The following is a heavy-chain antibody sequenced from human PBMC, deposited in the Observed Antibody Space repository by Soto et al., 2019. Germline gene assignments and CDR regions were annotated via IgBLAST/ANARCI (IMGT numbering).Heavy chain of an antibody. D-gene: IGHD3-3*01. V-gene: IGHV1-69*06. CDR2: IIPIFGTA. Sequence: SVKVSCKTSGGTFSSYAISWVRQAPGQGLEWMGGIIPIFGTANYAQKFQGRVTITADKYTSTAYMELSSLRSEDTAVYYCARDTRDSDFWSAPGYFDYWGQGTLVTVSS. J-gene: IGHJ4*02. CDR1: GGTFSSYA. CDR3: ARDTRDSDFWSAPGYFDY.